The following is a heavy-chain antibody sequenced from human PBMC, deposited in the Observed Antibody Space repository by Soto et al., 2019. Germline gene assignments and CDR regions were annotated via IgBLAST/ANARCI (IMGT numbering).Heavy chain of an antibody. CDR2: ISGSGGST. CDR3: AKESSSSSGGAYYYYYMDV. V-gene: IGHV3-23*01. J-gene: IGHJ6*03. D-gene: IGHD6-6*01. CDR1: GFTFSSYA. Sequence: GGSLRLSCVASGFTFSSYAMSWVRQAPGKGLEWVAAISGSGGSTYYADSGKGRFTISRDNSKNTLYLQMNSLRAEDTAVYYCAKESSSSSGGAYYYYYMDVWGKGTTVTVSS.